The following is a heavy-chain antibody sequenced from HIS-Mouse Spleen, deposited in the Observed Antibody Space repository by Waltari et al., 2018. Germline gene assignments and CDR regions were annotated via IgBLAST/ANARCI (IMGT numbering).Heavy chain of an antibody. J-gene: IGHJ4*02. CDR3: ARGKGSSSWYYFDY. CDR1: GGSFSGYY. Sequence: QVQLQQWGAGLLKPSETLSLTCAVYGGSFSGYYWSWIRRPPGKGMDWIGEINHSGRTNYNPSLKSRVPISVDTSKNQFSLKLSSVTAADTAVYYCARGKGSSSWYYFDYWGQGTLVTVSS. D-gene: IGHD6-13*01. V-gene: IGHV4-34*01. CDR2: INHSGRT.